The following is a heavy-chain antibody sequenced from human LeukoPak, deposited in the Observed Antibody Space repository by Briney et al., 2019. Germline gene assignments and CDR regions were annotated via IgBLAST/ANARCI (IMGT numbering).Heavy chain of an antibody. J-gene: IGHJ3*02. CDR1: GGSITSGTHY. CDR2: IFTSGSP. D-gene: IGHD1-7*01. Sequence: SETLSLTCDVSGGSITSGTHYWTWIRQPAGKGLEWLGRIFTSGSPTNNSSLKSRLTISIDKSKNQFSLKLTSVTAADTAVYYCARRWNYKDAFDIWGQGTMVTVSS. V-gene: IGHV4-61*02. CDR3: ARRWNYKDAFDI.